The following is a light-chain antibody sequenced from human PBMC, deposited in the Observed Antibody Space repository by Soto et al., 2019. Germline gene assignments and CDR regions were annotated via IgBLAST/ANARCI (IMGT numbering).Light chain of an antibody. Sequence: EIVLTQSPGTLSLSPGERATLSCRASQSVSSSYLAWYQQKPGQAPRLLIYDTSTRATGIPARFSGSGSGTDFTLTISRLEPEDFAVYYCQQYGSSLLTFGQGTKVDI. CDR2: DTS. CDR3: QQYGSSLLT. CDR1: QSVSSSY. J-gene: IGKJ4*01. V-gene: IGKV3-20*01.